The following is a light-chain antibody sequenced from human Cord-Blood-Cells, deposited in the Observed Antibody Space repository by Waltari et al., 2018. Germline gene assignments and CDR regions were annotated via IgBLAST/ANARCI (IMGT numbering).Light chain of an antibody. V-gene: IGKV1-12*01. J-gene: IGKJ5*01. Sequence: DIQLPQSPSSVSSSVGNRVTITSRASQGISSWLAWYQQKPGKAPKLLIYAASSWQSGFPSRFSGSGSGTDFTLTISSLQPEDFATYYCQQANSFPITFGQGTRLEIK. CDR2: AAS. CDR3: QQANSFPIT. CDR1: QGISSW.